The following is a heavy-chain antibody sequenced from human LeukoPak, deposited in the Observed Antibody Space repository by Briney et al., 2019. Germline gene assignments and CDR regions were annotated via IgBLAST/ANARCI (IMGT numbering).Heavy chain of an antibody. J-gene: IGHJ6*04. V-gene: IGHV3-21*01. CDR1: GLTFGDYT. CDR3: AELGITMIGGV. Sequence: GGSLRLSCAASGLTFGDYTMNWVRQAPGKGLEWVSSISGSSSYIYYADSVKGRFSISRDNAKNSLYLQMNSLRAEDTAVYYCAELGITMIGGVWGKGTTVTISS. D-gene: IGHD3-10*02. CDR2: ISGSSSYI.